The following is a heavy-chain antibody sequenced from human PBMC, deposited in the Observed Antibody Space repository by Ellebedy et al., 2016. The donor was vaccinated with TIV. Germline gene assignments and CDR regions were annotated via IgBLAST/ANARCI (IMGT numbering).Heavy chain of an antibody. CDR3: AKGSAATRPYYRDY. D-gene: IGHD6-25*01. Sequence: GESLKISCAASGFTFSSYAMSWVRQAPGKGLEWVSAISGSGGSTYYADSVKGRFTISRDNSKNTLYLQMNSLRAEDAAVYYCAKGSAATRPYYRDYWGQGTLVTVSS. V-gene: IGHV3-23*01. J-gene: IGHJ4*02. CDR2: ISGSGGST. CDR1: GFTFSSYA.